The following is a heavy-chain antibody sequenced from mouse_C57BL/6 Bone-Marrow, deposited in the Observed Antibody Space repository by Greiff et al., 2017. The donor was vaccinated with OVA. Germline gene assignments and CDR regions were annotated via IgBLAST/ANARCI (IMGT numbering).Heavy chain of an antibody. CDR3: TRPSSGYIFAY. D-gene: IGHD3-2*02. Sequence: QVQLKESGAELVRPGASVTLSCKASGYTFTDYEMHWVKQTPVHGLEWIGAIDPETGGTAYNQKFKGKAILTADKSSSTAYMELRSLTSEDSAVYYCTRPSSGYIFAYWGQGTLVTVSA. V-gene: IGHV1-15*01. CDR1: GYTFTDYE. CDR2: IDPETGGT. J-gene: IGHJ3*01.